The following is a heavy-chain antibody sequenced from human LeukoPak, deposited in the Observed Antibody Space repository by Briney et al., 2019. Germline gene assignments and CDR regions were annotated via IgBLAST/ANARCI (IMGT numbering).Heavy chain of an antibody. CDR1: GYTFTSYG. Sequence: ASVKVSCKASGYTFTSYGISWVRQAPGQGLEGMGWISAYNGNTNYAQKLQGRVTITTDTSTSTADMELRSLRSDDTAVYYCARVEPDIDVDTAMANPPDYWGQGTLVTVSS. D-gene: IGHD5-18*01. CDR3: ARVEPDIDVDTAMANPPDY. V-gene: IGHV1-18*01. CDR2: ISAYNGNT. J-gene: IGHJ4*02.